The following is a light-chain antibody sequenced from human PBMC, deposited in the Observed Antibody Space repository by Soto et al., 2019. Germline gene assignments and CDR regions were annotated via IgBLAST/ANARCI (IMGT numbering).Light chain of an antibody. J-gene: IGKJ1*01. CDR3: HKYGDSPQT. Sequence: EIVLTQSPGTLSLSPGERATLSCRASRSLSSSFLAWYQQKPGQAPRLLIYGASSRATGIPDRFSGGGSGTDFTLTISRLEPEDFAVYYCHKYGDSPQTFGQGTKVEIK. V-gene: IGKV3-20*01. CDR1: RSLSSSF. CDR2: GAS.